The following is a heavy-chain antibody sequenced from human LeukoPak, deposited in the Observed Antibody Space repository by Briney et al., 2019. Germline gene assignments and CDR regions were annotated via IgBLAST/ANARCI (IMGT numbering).Heavy chain of an antibody. CDR2: ISPYNGNT. CDR1: GGTFSSYA. CDR3: ARDSYHVGELDY. D-gene: IGHD3-16*01. J-gene: IGHJ4*02. Sequence: GASVKVSCKASGGTFSSYAISWVRQAPGQGLEWMGWISPYNGNTNYAQKLQGRVTMTTDTSTSTAYMELRSLRSDDTAVYYRARDSYHVGELDYWGQGTLVTVSS. V-gene: IGHV1-18*01.